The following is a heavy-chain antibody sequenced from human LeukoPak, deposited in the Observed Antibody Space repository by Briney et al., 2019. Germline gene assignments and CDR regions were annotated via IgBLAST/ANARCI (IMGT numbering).Heavy chain of an antibody. Sequence: SVKVSCKASGGTFSSYAISWVRQAPGHGLEWMGGIIPIFGTANYAQKFQGRVTITTDESTSTVYMELSSLRSEDTAVYYCARVGIAAAGRPFDYWGQGTLVTVSS. CDR3: ARVGIAAAGRPFDY. V-gene: IGHV1-69*05. CDR2: IIPIFGTA. J-gene: IGHJ4*02. D-gene: IGHD6-13*01. CDR1: GGTFSSYA.